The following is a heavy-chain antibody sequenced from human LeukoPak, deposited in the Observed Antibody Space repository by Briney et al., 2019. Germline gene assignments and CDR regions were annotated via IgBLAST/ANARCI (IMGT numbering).Heavy chain of an antibody. CDR1: GYSISSGYY. CDR2: IYHSGST. Sequence: SETLSLTCAVSGYSISSGYYWGWIRQPPGKGLEWIGSIYHSGSTYCNPSLKSRVTISVDTSKNQFSLKLSSVTAADTAVYYCARGRGAYYDSSGYYLKDYFDYWGQGTLVTVSS. D-gene: IGHD3-22*01. CDR3: ARGRGAYYDSSGYYLKDYFDY. J-gene: IGHJ4*02. V-gene: IGHV4-38-2*01.